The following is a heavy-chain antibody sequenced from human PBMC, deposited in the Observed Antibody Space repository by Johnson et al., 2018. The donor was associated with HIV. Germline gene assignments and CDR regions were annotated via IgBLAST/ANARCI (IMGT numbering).Heavy chain of an antibody. V-gene: IGHV3-30-3*01. Sequence: QVQLVESGGGVVQPGRSLRLSCAASGFTFSSYAMHWVRQAPGKGLAWVAVISYDGSNKYYADSVKGRFTISRDNSKNTLYLQMNSLRAEDTAVYYCARATMSYKVWLQLSAAFDIWGQGTMVTVSS. CDR3: ARATMSYKVWLQLSAAFDI. D-gene: IGHD5-24*01. CDR2: ISYDGSNK. J-gene: IGHJ3*02. CDR1: GFTFSSYA.